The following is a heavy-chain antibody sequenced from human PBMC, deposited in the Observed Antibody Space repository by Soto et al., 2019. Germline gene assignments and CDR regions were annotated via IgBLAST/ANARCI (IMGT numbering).Heavy chain of an antibody. Sequence: PGGSLRLSCAASGFTFSSFAMSWVRQAPGTGLEWVSAISGRGENTYHADSVRGRFTISRDNSKKTLYLQMNSLRAEDTAVYYCAKAPGPYMVDYGDYGWFDPWGPGALVTVSS. J-gene: IGHJ5*02. D-gene: IGHD4-17*01. V-gene: IGHV3-23*01. CDR3: AKAPGPYMVDYGDYGWFDP. CDR1: GFTFSSFA. CDR2: ISGRGENT.